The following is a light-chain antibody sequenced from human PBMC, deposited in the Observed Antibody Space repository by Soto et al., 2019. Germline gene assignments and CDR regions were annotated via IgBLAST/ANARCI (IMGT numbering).Light chain of an antibody. J-gene: IGKJ4*01. CDR2: DAS. CDR1: XXIXXY. V-gene: IGKV1-33*01. Sequence: DIQXTXSPXSXSASXGXXXTXTCXAXXXIXXYLNWYQQKPGKAPKLLIYDASNLETGVPSRFSGSGSGTDFTFTISSLQPEDIATYYCQQYDNLLTFGGGTKVEIK. CDR3: QQYDNLLT.